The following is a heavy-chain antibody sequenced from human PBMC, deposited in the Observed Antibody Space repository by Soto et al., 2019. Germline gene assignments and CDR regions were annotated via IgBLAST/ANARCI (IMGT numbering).Heavy chain of an antibody. CDR1: GFILSDCA. CDR2: ISSSSSVI. Sequence: EVQLVESGGGLVQPGGTLRLSCATSGFILSDCAMNWVRQAPGKGLEWVSYISSSSSVIDYADAVKGRFTVSRDNARNGLYLQMNSLRAEDTAVYYCARDISWGSNWYYYMDVWGKGTTVTVSS. J-gene: IGHJ6*03. V-gene: IGHV3-48*01. CDR3: ARDISWGSNWYYYMDV. D-gene: IGHD7-27*01.